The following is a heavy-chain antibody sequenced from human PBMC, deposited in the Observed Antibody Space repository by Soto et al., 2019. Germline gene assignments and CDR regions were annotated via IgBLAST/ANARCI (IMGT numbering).Heavy chain of an antibody. CDR3: ARAGYCSGGRCYSPYYYYYGMDV. V-gene: IGHV3-30-3*01. CDR1: AFSFSHYA. D-gene: IGHD2-15*01. J-gene: IGHJ6*02. Sequence: GGSLRLSCVASAFSFSHYAMHWVRQAPGKGLECVAVISYDGDIKRYADSVKGRFTISRDNSENTLYLQMNSLSPEDTAVYYCARAGYCSGGRCYSPYYYYYGMDVWGQGTTVTVSS. CDR2: ISYDGDIK.